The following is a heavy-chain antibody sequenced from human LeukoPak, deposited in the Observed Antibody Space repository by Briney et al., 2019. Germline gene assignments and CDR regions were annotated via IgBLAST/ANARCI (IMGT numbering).Heavy chain of an antibody. Sequence: GGSLRLSCAASGFTFSSYVMSLVRQAPGKGLEWVSGISGSGGSTYYADSVKGRFTISRDNSKNTLYLQMNSLRAEDTAVYYCAKDSTVTSLYYYYGMDVWGKGSTVTVSS. J-gene: IGHJ6*04. D-gene: IGHD4-17*01. CDR1: GFTFSSYV. CDR2: ISGSGGST. V-gene: IGHV3-23*01. CDR3: AKDSTVTSLYYYYGMDV.